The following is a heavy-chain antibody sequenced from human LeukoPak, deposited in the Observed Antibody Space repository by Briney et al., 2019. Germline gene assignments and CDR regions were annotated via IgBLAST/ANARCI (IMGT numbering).Heavy chain of an antibody. D-gene: IGHD1-26*01. CDR1: GFTFSDST. CDR2: IRNKANNYAT. J-gene: IGHJ6*02. Sequence: GGSLRLSCAASGFTFSDSTMHWVRQASGKGLEWVGRIRNKANNYATAYATSVKGRFTLSRDDSKNTAYLQMNSLKTEDTALYYCVRGAASGSYYGLGVWGQGATVTVSS. V-gene: IGHV3-73*01. CDR3: VRGAASGSYYGLGV.